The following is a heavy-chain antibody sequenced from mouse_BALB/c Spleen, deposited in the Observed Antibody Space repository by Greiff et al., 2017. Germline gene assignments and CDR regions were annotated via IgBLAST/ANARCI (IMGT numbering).Heavy chain of an antibody. D-gene: IGHD2-4*01. CDR3: ARREAYDYDGDYFDY. CDR2: ISSGGSYT. V-gene: IGHV5-9-4*01. CDR1: GFTFSSYA. Sequence: DVKLVESGGGLVKPGGSLKLSCAASGFTFSSYAMSWVRQSPEKRLEWVAEISSGGSYTYYPDTVTGRFTISRDNAKNTLYLEMSSLRSEDTAMYYCARREAYDYDGDYFDYWGQGTTLTVSS. J-gene: IGHJ2*01.